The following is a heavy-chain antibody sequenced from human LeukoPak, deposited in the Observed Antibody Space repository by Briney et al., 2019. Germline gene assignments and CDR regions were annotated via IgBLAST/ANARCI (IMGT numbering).Heavy chain of an antibody. CDR1: GDSLRLYY. D-gene: IGHD3-10*01. Sequence: SETLSLTCTVSGDSLRLYYWSWIRQPPGKGLEWIGNIYFTGNTNYNPSLKSRVTISVVTSKTQFSLKLDSLTAADTAVYYCARDRRASGSHYYYGMDVWGPGTTVTVSS. J-gene: IGHJ6*02. CDR2: IYFTGNT. V-gene: IGHV4-59*01. CDR3: ARDRRASGSHYYYGMDV.